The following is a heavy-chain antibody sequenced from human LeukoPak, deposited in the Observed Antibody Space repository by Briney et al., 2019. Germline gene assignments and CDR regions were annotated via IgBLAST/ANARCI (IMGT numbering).Heavy chain of an antibody. D-gene: IGHD6-13*01. CDR3: AAAAGRYDY. CDR2: INQRGST. J-gene: IGHJ4*02. V-gene: IGHV4-34*01. Sequence: SETLSLTCAVYRGSFSGYYWSWIRQPPGKGLEWMGQINQRGSTNYNPSIKSRVTISVHTSKNQFSLKLSSVTAADTAVYYCAAAAGRYDYWGQGTLVTVSS. CDR1: RGSFSGYY.